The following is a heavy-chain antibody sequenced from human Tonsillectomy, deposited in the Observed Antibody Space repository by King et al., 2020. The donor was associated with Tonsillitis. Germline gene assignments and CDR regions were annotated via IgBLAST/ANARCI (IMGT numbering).Heavy chain of an antibody. CDR2: INSDGSST. Sequence: VQLVESGGGLVQPGGSLRLSCAASGFTFSRYWMHWVRHATGKGLVWVSRINSDGSSTNYADSVKGRFIISRDNADNTLYLQMNSLRAEDTAAYYCARDPYYYDSSGYQTRDNWFDPWGQGTLVTVSS. V-gene: IGHV3-74*01. J-gene: IGHJ5*02. D-gene: IGHD3-22*01. CDR1: GFTFSRYW. CDR3: ARDPYYYDSSGYQTRDNWFDP.